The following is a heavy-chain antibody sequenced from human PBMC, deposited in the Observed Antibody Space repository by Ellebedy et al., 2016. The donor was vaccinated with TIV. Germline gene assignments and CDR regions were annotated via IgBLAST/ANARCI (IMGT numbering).Heavy chain of an antibody. D-gene: IGHD3-3*01. CDR3: ARDMAYYDFWSGYYALGYYYGMDV. V-gene: IGHV3-23*01. J-gene: IGHJ6*02. CDR2: ISGSGGST. CDR1: GFTFSSYA. Sequence: GGSLRLSCAASGFTFSSYAMSWVRQAPGKGLEWVSAISGSGGSTYYADSVKGRFTISRDNSKNTLYLQMNSLRAEDTAVYYCARDMAYYDFWSGYYALGYYYGMDVWGQGTTVTVSS.